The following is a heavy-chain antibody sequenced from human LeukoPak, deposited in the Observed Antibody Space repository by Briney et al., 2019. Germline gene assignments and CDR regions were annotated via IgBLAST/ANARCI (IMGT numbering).Heavy chain of an antibody. CDR3: VRAYFYGSGSPEYFDY. Sequence: PGGSLRLSCAASGFIVSSNYMSWVRQAPGKGLEWGSVIYSGGSTYYADSVQDRFTISRHNSKNTLYLQMNSLRADDTAVYYCVRAYFYGSGSPEYFDYWGQGTLVTVSS. D-gene: IGHD3-10*01. CDR2: IYSGGST. J-gene: IGHJ4*02. CDR1: GFIVSSNY. V-gene: IGHV3-53*04.